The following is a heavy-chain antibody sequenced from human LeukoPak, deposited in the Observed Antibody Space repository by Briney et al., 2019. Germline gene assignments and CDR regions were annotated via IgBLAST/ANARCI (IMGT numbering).Heavy chain of an antibody. J-gene: IGHJ4*02. CDR1: RFTLSNYW. V-gene: IGHV3-48*02. CDR3: ARDPPAAGY. Sequence: PGGSLRLSCAASRFTLSNYWMSWVRQAPGKGLEWVSYISSSSSAIYYADSVKGRFTISRDNAKDSLFLQMNSLRDEDTAVYYCARDPPAAGYWGQGTLVTVSS. D-gene: IGHD6-13*01. CDR2: ISSSSSAI.